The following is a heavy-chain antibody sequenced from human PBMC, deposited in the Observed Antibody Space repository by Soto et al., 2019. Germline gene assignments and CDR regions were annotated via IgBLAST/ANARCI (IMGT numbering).Heavy chain of an antibody. V-gene: IGHV1-69*02. CDR2: IIPILGIA. D-gene: IGHD3-9*01. J-gene: IGHJ6*02. Sequence: SVKVSCKASGGTFSSYTISWVRQAPGQGLEWMGRIIPILGIANYAQKFQGRVTITADKSTSTAYMELSSLRSEDTAVYYCARTYCDVLTGYYNGGMDVWGQGTTVTVS. CDR1: GGTFSSYT. CDR3: ARTYCDVLTGYYNGGMDV.